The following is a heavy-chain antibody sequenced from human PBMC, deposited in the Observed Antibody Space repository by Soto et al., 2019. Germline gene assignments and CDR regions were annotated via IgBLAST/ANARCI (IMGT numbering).Heavy chain of an antibody. V-gene: IGHV4-59*01. CDR2: IYYSGST. CDR3: ARHTVTQGEDWFDT. D-gene: IGHD4-17*01. J-gene: IGHJ5*02. CDR1: GGSISSYY. Sequence: SETLSLTCTVSGGSISSYYWSWIRQPPGKGLEWIGYIYYSGSTNYNPSLKSRVTISVDTSKNQFSLKLSSVTAADTAVYYCARHTVTQGEDWFDTWGQGTLVTVSS.